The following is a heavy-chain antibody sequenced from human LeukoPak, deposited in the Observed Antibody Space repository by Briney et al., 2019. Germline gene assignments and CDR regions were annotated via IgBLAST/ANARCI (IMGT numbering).Heavy chain of an antibody. V-gene: IGHV4-34*01. D-gene: IGHD6-13*01. CDR3: ARHSGTYPIDY. CDR2: IYYSGST. J-gene: IGHJ4*02. Sequence: SETLSLTCAVYGGSFSGYYWSWIRQPPGKGLEWIGSIYYSGSTHYNPSLKSRVTISVDTSKNQFSLNLSTVSGSDTAVYYCARHSGTYPIDYWGQGTLVTVSS. CDR1: GGSFSGYY.